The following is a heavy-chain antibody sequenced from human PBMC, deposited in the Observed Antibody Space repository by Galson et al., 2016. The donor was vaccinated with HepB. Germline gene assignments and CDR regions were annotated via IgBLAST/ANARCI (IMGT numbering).Heavy chain of an antibody. Sequence: SVKVSCKASGYTFTNYAIHWERQAPGQRLEWMGWINGGNANTRYSQNFQGRVTITRDTSANTAYMELSSLRSEDTAIYYCARFSYASGRGWFDPWGQGTLVTVS. CDR2: INGGNANT. D-gene: IGHD3-10*01. CDR3: ARFSYASGRGWFDP. V-gene: IGHV1-3*01. CDR1: GYTFTNYA. J-gene: IGHJ5*02.